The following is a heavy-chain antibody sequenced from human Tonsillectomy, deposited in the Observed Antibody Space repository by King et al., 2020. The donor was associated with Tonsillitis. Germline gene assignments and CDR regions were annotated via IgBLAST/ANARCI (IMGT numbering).Heavy chain of an antibody. J-gene: IGHJ4*02. CDR3: AGDYCTTSGFAGSFDH. Sequence: QLVQSGAEVKKPGASVKVSCKASGYTFTDYYIHWVRQAPGQGLEWLGWINPNSGGTDYAQKFQGRVTITRDTSISTAYMELSRLRSDDTAVYYCAGDYCTTSGFAGSFDHWGQGTLVTVSS. CDR1: GYTFTDYY. D-gene: IGHD2-2*01. V-gene: IGHV1-2*02. CDR2: INPNSGGT.